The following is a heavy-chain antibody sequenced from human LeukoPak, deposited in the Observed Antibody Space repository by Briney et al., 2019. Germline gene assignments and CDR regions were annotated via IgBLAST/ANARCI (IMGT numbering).Heavy chain of an antibody. D-gene: IGHD6-19*01. V-gene: IGHV4-39*07. CDR2: INHSGST. J-gene: IGHJ4*02. CDR1: GGSISSSSYY. Sequence: SETLSLTCTVSGGSISSSSYYWGWIRQPPGKGLEWIGEINHSGSTNYNPSLKSRVTISVDTSKNQFSLKLSSVTAADTAVYYCARDLGLSWLGTSYFDYWGQGTLVTVSS. CDR3: ARDLGLSWLGTSYFDY.